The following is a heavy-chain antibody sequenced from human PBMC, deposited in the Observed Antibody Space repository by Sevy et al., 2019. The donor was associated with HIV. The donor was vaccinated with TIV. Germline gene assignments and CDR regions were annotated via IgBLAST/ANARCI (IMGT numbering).Heavy chain of an antibody. J-gene: IGHJ6*02. D-gene: IGHD5-18*01. CDR3: ARVIGSGFSYGVYYYYGMDV. Sequence: GGSLRLSCEASGYTLKSYSLNWVRQAPGKGLEWLSFITSSSTTIYYADSVKGRFTVSRDDAKNSQHLQMDSLREEDTAVYYCARVIGSGFSYGVYYYYGMDVWGRGTTVTVSS. CDR2: ITSSSTTI. V-gene: IGHV3-48*02. CDR1: GYTLKSYS.